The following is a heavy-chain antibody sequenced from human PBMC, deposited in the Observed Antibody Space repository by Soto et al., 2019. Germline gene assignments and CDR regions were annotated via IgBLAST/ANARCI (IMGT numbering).Heavy chain of an antibody. D-gene: IGHD2-21*01. CDR1: GGSISSYY. CDR3: ARLPTFRIPFDL. CDR2: IYYSGST. J-gene: IGHJ2*01. V-gene: IGHV4-59*08. Sequence: QVQLQESGPGLVKPSETLSLTCTVSGGSISSYYWSWIRQPPGKGLEWIGYIYYSGSTNYNPSLKSRVTISVDTSKNQFSLKLSSVTAADTAVYYCARLPTFRIPFDLWGRGTLVTVSS.